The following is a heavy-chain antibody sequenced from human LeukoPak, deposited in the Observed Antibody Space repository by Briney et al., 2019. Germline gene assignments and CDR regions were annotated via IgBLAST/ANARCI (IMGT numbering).Heavy chain of an antibody. V-gene: IGHV4-30-4*08. D-gene: IGHD2-8*01. CDR3: ARDPSNLRRPGYYYYYMDV. Sequence: PSETLSLTCTVSGGSISGGDYYWSWIRQPPGKGLEWIGYIYYSGSTYYNPSLKSRVTISVDTSKNQFSLKLSSVTAADTAVYYCARDPSNLRRPGYYYYYMDVWGKGTTVTVSS. J-gene: IGHJ6*03. CDR1: GGSISGGDYY. CDR2: IYYSGST.